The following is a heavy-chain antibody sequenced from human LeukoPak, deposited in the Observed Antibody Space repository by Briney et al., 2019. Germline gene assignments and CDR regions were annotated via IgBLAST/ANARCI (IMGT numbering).Heavy chain of an antibody. CDR3: AKDLGYVFPPDY. Sequence: GGSLRLSCAASGFTFSNYAMNWVRQAPGKGLEWVSAISASGGSTYYADSVKGRFTISRDNSKNTLYLQMNSLRAEDTAVYYCAKDLGYVFPPDYWGQGTLVTVSS. J-gene: IGHJ4*02. CDR2: ISASGGST. V-gene: IGHV3-23*01. D-gene: IGHD7-27*01. CDR1: GFTFSNYA.